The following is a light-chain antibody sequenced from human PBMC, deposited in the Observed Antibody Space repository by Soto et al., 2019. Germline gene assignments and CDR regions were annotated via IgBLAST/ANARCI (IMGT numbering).Light chain of an antibody. CDR3: QQRSGWPPTLT. J-gene: IGKJ4*01. CDR2: DAS. Sequence: EIVLTQSPATLSLSPGERATLSCRASQSVTDYLAWYQQKPGQAPRLLIYDASNRATGIPARFSASGSGPDFTLTISSLEPDDFAVYYCQQRSGWPPTLTFGGGTKVEIK. CDR1: QSVTDY. V-gene: IGKV3-11*01.